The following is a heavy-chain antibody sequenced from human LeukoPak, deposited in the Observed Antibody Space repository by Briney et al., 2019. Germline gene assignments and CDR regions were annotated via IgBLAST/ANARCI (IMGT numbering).Heavy chain of an antibody. J-gene: IGHJ4*02. D-gene: IGHD3-9*01. CDR3: ARDHDNFFDY. CDR2: IRYDGSNK. CDR1: GFTFSSYG. V-gene: IGHV3-30*02. Sequence: GGSLRLSCAASGFTFSSYGMHWVRQAPGKGLEWVAFIRYDGSNKYYADSVKGRFTISRDNSKNTLYLQMNSLGADDTAVHYCARDHDNFFDYWGQGTLVSVST.